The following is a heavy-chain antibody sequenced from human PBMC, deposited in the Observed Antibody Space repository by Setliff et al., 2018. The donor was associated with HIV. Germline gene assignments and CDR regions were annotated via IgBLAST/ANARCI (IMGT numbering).Heavy chain of an antibody. CDR1: GGSFSGYS. J-gene: IGHJ2*01. D-gene: IGHD3-9*01. CDR3: ARGPPRWEEAISWYFDL. Sequence: ETLSLTCAVCGGSFSGYSWSWIRQPPGKGLEWIGEITDSGSTNYTPSLKSRVTISIDTSKNQFSLKLSSVTAADTAVYYCARGPPRWEEAISWYFDLWGRGTLVTVSS. V-gene: IGHV4-34*01. CDR2: ITDSGST.